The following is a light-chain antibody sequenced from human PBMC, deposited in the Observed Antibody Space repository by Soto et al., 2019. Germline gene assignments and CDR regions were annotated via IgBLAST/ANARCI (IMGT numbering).Light chain of an antibody. V-gene: IGLV2-8*01. CDR1: SSDVGGYNY. CDR2: EVN. CDR3: SSYGGSNNYV. Sequence: QSALTQPPSASGSPGQSVTISCTGKSSDVGGYNYVSWYRHHPSKAPQLMIYEVNKRPSGVPDRFSGSKSGNTASLTVSGLQPEDEADYYCSSYGGSNNYVFGSGTKLTVL. J-gene: IGLJ1*01.